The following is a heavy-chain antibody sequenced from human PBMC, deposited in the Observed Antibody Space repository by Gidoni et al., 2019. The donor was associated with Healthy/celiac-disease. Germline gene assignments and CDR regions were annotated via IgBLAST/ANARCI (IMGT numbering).Heavy chain of an antibody. Sequence: EVQLLESGGGWVKPGGSLRLSCPALGFPFSAYAMRGVRQAPGKGLEWVSAIFGSGGSTYYADSVKGRFTISRDNSKNTLYLQMNSLRAEDTAVYYCAKDPQWLANLNDAFDIWGKGQWSPSLQ. J-gene: IGHJ3*02. CDR1: GFPFSAYA. CDR3: AKDPQWLANLNDAFDI. D-gene: IGHD6-19*01. V-gene: IGHV3-23*01. CDR2: IFGSGGST.